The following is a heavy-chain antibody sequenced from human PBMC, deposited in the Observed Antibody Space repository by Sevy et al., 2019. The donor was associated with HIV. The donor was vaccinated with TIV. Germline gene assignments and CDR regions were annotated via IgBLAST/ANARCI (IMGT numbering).Heavy chain of an antibody. CDR1: GGSISSGDYY. D-gene: IGHD4-17*01. J-gene: IGHJ6*02. V-gene: IGHV4-30-4*01. Sequence: SESLSLTCTVSGGSISSGDYYWSWIRQPPGKGLEWIGYIYYSGSTYYNPSLKSRVTISVDTSKNLFSLKLSSVTAADTAVYYCARLRIYDYYGMDVWGQGTTVTVSS. CDR3: ARLRIYDYYGMDV. CDR2: IYYSGST.